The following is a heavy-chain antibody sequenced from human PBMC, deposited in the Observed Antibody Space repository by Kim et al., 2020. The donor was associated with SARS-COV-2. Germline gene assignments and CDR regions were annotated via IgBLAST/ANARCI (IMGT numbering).Heavy chain of an antibody. V-gene: IGHV3-74*01. Sequence: VWGRFTISRDNAKNTLYLQMNSLRPEDTAVYFYARAGDYDRSDYDGCFHHWGQGALVTVSS. D-gene: IGHD3-22*01. J-gene: IGHJ1*01. CDR3: ARAGDYDRSDYDGCFHH.